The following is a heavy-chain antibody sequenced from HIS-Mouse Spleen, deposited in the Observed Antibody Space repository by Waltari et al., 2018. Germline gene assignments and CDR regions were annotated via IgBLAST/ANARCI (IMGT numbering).Heavy chain of an antibody. D-gene: IGHD6-13*01. CDR1: GGSISSSSYY. CDR3: ARDGYSSSWYDYYYGMDV. V-gene: IGHV4-39*07. J-gene: IGHJ6*02. Sequence: QLQLQESGPGLVKPSETLSLICTVSGGSISSSSYYWGWIRQPPGKGLEWIGSIYYSASTYDNPSLQSRGSISVDTSKNQFSLKLSSVTAADTAVYYCARDGYSSSWYDYYYGMDVWGQGTTVTVSS. CDR2: IYYSAST.